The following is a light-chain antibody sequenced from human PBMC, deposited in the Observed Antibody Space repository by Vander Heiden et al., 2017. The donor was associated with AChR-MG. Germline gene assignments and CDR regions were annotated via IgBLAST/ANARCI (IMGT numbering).Light chain of an antibody. Sequence: HSGLTQPASVSGSPGQSISISCTGSSSDVGLFNLVSWYQQHPGEAPKVLIFSGSNRPSGVSDRFSGYKSGITASLNISGLRTEDEAVYYCCSYAGSSSWVFGGGTKVTVV. V-gene: IGLV2-23*01. CDR3: CSYAGSSSWV. CDR2: SGS. J-gene: IGLJ3*02. CDR1: SSDVGLFNL.